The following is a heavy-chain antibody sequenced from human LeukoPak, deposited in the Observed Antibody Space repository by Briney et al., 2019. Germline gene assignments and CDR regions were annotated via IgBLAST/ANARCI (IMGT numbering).Heavy chain of an antibody. CDR2: IYYSGST. Sequence: SQTLSLTCTVSGGSISSGGYYWSWIRQHPGKGLEWIGYIYYSGSTYYNPSLKSRVTISVDTSKNQFSLKLRSVTAADTAAYYCARDNGSQRGFDYWGQGTLVTVSS. CDR3: ARDNGSQRGFDY. J-gene: IGHJ4*02. V-gene: IGHV4-31*03. CDR1: GGSISSGGYY. D-gene: IGHD3-10*01.